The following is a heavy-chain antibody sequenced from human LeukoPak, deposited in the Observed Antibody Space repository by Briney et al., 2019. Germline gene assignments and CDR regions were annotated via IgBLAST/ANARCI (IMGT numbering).Heavy chain of an antibody. J-gene: IGHJ4*02. CDR2: INHSGST. D-gene: IGHD6-19*01. Sequence: PSETLSLTCAVCGGSFSGYYWSWIRQPPGKGLEWIGEINHSGSTNYNPSLKSRVTISVDTSKNQFSLKLSSVTAADTAVYYCARGGRYSSGWYRGWDYWGQGTLVTVSS. V-gene: IGHV4-34*01. CDR1: GGSFSGYY. CDR3: ARGGRYSSGWYRGWDY.